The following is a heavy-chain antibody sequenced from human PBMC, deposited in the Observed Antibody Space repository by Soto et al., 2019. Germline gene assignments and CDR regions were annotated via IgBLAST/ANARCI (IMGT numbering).Heavy chain of an antibody. D-gene: IGHD2-15*01. Sequence: PVGSLRLSCAASGFIFRSYWMSWVRQAPGKGLEWVANINQDGSEKYYVDSVRGRFIISRDNAEKSLYLQMNSLRAEDAALYYCARDGVAAGLYLDNWGQGTLVTVSS. CDR3: ARDGVAAGLYLDN. J-gene: IGHJ4*02. CDR2: INQDGSEK. CDR1: GFIFRSYW. V-gene: IGHV3-7*01.